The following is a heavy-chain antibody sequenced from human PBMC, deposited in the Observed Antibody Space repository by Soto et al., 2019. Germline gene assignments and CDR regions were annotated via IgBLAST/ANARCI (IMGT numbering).Heavy chain of an antibody. V-gene: IGHV3-23*01. Sequence: GGSLRLSCAASGFTFSSYAMSWVRQAPGKGLEWVSAISGSGGSTYYADSVKGRFTISRDNSKNTLYLQMNSLRAEDTAVYYCAKDYGSGSYYTNFDYWGQGTLVTVSS. CDR2: ISGSGGST. CDR1: GFTFSSYA. J-gene: IGHJ4*02. D-gene: IGHD3-10*01. CDR3: AKDYGSGSYYTNFDY.